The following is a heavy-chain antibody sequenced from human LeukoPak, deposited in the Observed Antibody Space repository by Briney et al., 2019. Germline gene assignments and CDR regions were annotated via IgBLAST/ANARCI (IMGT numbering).Heavy chain of an antibody. J-gene: IGHJ6*04. CDR3: ASSSSWYEDGFNV. CDR1: GYSISSGYY. CDR2: IYHSGST. Sequence: SETLSLTCTVSGYSISSGYYWGWIRQPPGKGLEWIGSIYHSGSTYYNPSLKSRVTISVDTSKNQFSLKLSSVTAADTAVYYCASSSSWYEDGFNVWGKGTTVTVSS. V-gene: IGHV4-38-2*02. D-gene: IGHD6-13*01.